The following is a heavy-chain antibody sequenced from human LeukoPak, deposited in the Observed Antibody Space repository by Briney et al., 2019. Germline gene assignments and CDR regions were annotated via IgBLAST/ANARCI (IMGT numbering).Heavy chain of an antibody. CDR2: IYSGGST. Sequence: PGGSLRLSCAASGFTVSSXXXXXXXXXXXXXXXWVSFIYSGGSTYYADSVRGRFTISRDNSKNTLYLQMNSLRAEDTAVYYCARLGGSYYFAYWGQGTLVTVSS. CDR1: GFTVSSXX. CDR3: ARLGGSYYFAY. D-gene: IGHD1-26*01. J-gene: IGHJ4*02. V-gene: IGHV3-53*01.